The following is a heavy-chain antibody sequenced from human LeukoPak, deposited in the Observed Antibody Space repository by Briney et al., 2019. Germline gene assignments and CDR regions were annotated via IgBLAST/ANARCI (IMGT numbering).Heavy chain of an antibody. Sequence: GVLRLSCAASGFDFSGSDIHWVRQVAGKALEWVSGIGTIGDTFYPGSVKGRFTISRENGKNSLYLQMNSLRTGDTAVYYCARTRITPGLRGLQMRYFDFWGQGTLVTVSS. D-gene: IGHD4-23*01. CDR3: ARTRITPGLRGLQMRYFDF. J-gene: IGHJ4*02. CDR2: IGTIGDT. CDR1: GFDFSGSD. V-gene: IGHV3-13*01.